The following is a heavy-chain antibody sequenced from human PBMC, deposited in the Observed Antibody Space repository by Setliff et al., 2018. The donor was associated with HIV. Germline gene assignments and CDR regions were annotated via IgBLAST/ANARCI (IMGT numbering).Heavy chain of an antibody. V-gene: IGHV4-61*09. J-gene: IGHJ4*02. CDR2: IHTSGST. CDR1: GGSINSDSYY. Sequence: SETLSLTCTVFGGSINSDSYYWTWIRQPAGKGLEWIGHIHTSGSTNYNPSLKSRVTLSIDTSKNQFSLKLRSATATDTALYYCARVSSSYYFLGAFDSWGQGTLVTVSS. CDR3: ARVSSSYYFLGAFDS. D-gene: IGHD6-13*01.